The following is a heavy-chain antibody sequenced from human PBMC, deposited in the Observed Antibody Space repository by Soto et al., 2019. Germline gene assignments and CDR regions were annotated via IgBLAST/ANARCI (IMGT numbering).Heavy chain of an antibody. D-gene: IGHD2-2*01. CDR3: ARVVWGIVVVPDAQSGRFDP. J-gene: IGHJ5*02. CDR2: ISAYNGNT. V-gene: IGHV1-18*04. CDR1: GYTFTSYG. Sequence: ASVKVSCKASGYTFTSYGISWVRQAPGQGLEWMGWISAYNGNTNYAQKLQGRVTMTTDTSTSTAYMELRSLRSDDTAVYYCARVVWGIVVVPDAQSGRFDPWGQGPLVTVP.